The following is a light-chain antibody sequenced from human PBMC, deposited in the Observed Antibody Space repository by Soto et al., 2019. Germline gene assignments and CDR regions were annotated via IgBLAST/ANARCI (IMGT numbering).Light chain of an antibody. Sequence: QSVLTQPPSASGTPGQRVTISCSGSSSNIGSNYVYWYQQLPGTAPKLLIYRNNQGPSGVPDRFSGSKSGTSASLAISGLQSEDEADYYCAAWDDSLNGVVFGGGTKLTVL. J-gene: IGLJ2*01. CDR3: AAWDDSLNGVV. CDR2: RNN. V-gene: IGLV1-47*01. CDR1: SSNIGSNY.